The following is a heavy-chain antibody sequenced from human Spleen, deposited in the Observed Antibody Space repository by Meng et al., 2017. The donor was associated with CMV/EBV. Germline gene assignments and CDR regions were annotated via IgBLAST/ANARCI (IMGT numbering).Heavy chain of an antibody. CDR2: ISGSGITM. D-gene: IGHD3-3*01. CDR1: GFTFRNYD. Sequence: GESLKISCAASGFTFRNYDMNWVRQAPGKGLEWVSFISGSGITMYYVDSVKGRFTISRDNAKNTLYVQMNSLRAEDTAVYYCAKLNVERAKRPLTFDDGVEALFDCWGQGALVTVSS. V-gene: IGHV3-48*03. J-gene: IGHJ4*02. CDR3: AKLNVERAKRPLTFDDGVEALFDC.